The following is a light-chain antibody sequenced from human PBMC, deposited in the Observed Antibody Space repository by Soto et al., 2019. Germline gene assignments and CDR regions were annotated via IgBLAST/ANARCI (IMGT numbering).Light chain of an antibody. CDR3: RSYPGSITS. Sequence: QSVLTQPASVSGSPGQSITISCTGTSCDVGGYNYVSWYQQHPGKDPKLMIYDVSNRPSGVSNRFSGSKSGNTASLTISGLHAEDEADYYCRSYPGSITSLGGGTTLTVL. J-gene: IGLJ2*01. V-gene: IGLV2-14*01. CDR1: SCDVGGYNY. CDR2: DVS.